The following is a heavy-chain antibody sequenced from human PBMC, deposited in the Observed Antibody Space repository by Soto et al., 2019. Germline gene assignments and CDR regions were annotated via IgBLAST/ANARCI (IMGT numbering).Heavy chain of an antibody. J-gene: IGHJ4*02. Sequence: QVQLQESGPGLVKPSQTLSLTCTVSGAPISSGGYYWSWIRQHPGKGLEWIGYIYYSGSTYYNPSLKSRVTISVDTSKKQFSLKLSSVTAADTAVYYCARGGSSSPYFDDWGQGTLVTVSS. D-gene: IGHD6-13*01. CDR1: GAPISSGGYY. V-gene: IGHV4-31*03. CDR2: IYYSGST. CDR3: ARGGSSSPYFDD.